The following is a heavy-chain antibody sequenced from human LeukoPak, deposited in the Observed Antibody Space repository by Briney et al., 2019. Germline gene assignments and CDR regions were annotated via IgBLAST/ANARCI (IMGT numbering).Heavy chain of an antibody. D-gene: IGHD4-23*01. V-gene: IGHV4-4*07. CDR3: ARGGKATVVTM. Sequence: SETLSLTCTVSGGPINSYYWSWIRQPAGKGLEWIGRIYSSGSTNYNPSLKSRVSMSVDTSKNQFSLKLTSVTAAYTAVYYCARGGKATVVTMWGQGILVTVSS. CDR2: IYSSGST. CDR1: GGPINSYY. J-gene: IGHJ4*02.